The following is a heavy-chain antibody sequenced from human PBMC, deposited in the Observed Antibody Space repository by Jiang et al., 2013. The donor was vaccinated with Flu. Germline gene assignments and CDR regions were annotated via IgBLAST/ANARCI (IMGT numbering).Heavy chain of an antibody. CDR3: ARVSNIATRTIDY. Sequence: SGPGLVKPSETLSLTCSVSGGSINTYYWSWIRQPPGKGLEWIGYIYYRGTTNYNPSLKSRVTISLDTPNNQFSLKLDSVTAADTAVYYCARVSNIATRTIDYWGQGTLVTVSS. D-gene: IGHD6-6*01. CDR2: IYYRGTT. J-gene: IGHJ4*02. CDR1: GGSINTYY. V-gene: IGHV4-59*01.